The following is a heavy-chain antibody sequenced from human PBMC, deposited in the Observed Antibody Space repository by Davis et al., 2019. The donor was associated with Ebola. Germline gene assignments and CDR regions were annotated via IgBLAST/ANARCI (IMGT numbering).Heavy chain of an antibody. D-gene: IGHD3-22*01. Sequence: MPSETLSLTCAVSGGSISSGGYSWSWIRQPPGKGLEWIGYMYYRGRTYYKPSLKSRVTISVDTSKNQFSLKLSSVTAADTAVYYCARHRLHYYDSSGYSTRGWFDPWGQGTLVTVSS. V-gene: IGHV4-30-4*07. J-gene: IGHJ5*02. CDR3: ARHRLHYYDSSGYSTRGWFDP. CDR1: GGSISSGGYS. CDR2: MYYRGRT.